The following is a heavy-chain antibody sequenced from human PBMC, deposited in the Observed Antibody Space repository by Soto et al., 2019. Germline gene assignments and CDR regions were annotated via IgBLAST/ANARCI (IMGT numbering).Heavy chain of an antibody. D-gene: IGHD3-16*02. CDR3: ARGDSADIMSTFGGVIVIGAFDI. J-gene: IGHJ3*02. V-gene: IGHV3-48*02. CDR2: ISSSSSTI. Sequence: GGSLRLSCAASGFTFSSYSMNWFRQAPGKGLEWVSYISSSSSTIYYADSVKGRFTISRDNAKNSLYLQMNSLRDEDTAVYYCARGDSADIMSTFGGVIVIGAFDIWGQGTMVTVSS. CDR1: GFTFSSYS.